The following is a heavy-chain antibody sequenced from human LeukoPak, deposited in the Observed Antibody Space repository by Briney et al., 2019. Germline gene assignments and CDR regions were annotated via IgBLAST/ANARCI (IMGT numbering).Heavy chain of an antibody. J-gene: IGHJ6*02. CDR2: INPNSGGT. Sequence: GASVKVSCSASGYTFTGYYMHWVRQAPGQGLEWMGWINPNSGGTNYAQKFQGWVTMTRDTSISTAYMELSRLRSDDTAVYYCARDYRMVRGAIRYYYYGMDVWGQGTTVTVSS. D-gene: IGHD3-10*01. CDR3: ARDYRMVRGAIRYYYYGMDV. CDR1: GYTFTGYY. V-gene: IGHV1-2*04.